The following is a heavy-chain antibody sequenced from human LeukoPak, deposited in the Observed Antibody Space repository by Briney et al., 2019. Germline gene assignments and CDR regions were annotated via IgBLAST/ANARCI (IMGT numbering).Heavy chain of an antibody. CDR2: FSYSGSA. CDR3: VRAVISFGAAVAKGFDC. J-gene: IGHJ4*02. D-gene: IGHD3-16*01. CDR1: GASITSYY. V-gene: IGHV4-59*01. Sequence: WETLSLTCTVSGASITSYYWSWIRQPPGKGLEWIGFFSYSGSANYNPSLKSRVSMSLDTSKNQFSLKLSSVTAADTAVYYCVRAVISFGAAVAKGFDCWGQGTLVTVSS.